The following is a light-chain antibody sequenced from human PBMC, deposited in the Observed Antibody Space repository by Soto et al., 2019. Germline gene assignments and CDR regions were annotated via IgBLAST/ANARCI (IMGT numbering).Light chain of an antibody. CDR2: DAS. Sequence: EIVLTQSPATLSAFPGDRVTLSCRASQSVSSDLAGFTQKPGQAPRLLIYDASNRATGIPARLSGSGSGTDFTLTISSLEPEDFAVYYCQQRSNLITFGQGTRLEIK. V-gene: IGKV3-11*01. J-gene: IGKJ5*01. CDR3: QQRSNLIT. CDR1: QSVSSD.